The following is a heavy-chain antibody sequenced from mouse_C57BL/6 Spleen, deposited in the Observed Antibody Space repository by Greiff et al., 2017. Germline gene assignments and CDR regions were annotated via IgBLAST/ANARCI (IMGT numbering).Heavy chain of an antibody. Sequence: EVHLVESGGGLVKPGGSLKLSCAASGFPFSSSALSWVRQTPEKRLAWVATISDGGSYPYYPDNVKGRFTISRDNAKNNLYLQMSHLKSEDTAMYYCARDRGDYDHYFDYWGQGTTLTVSS. D-gene: IGHD2-4*01. J-gene: IGHJ2*01. V-gene: IGHV5-4*01. CDR3: ARDRGDYDHYFDY. CDR1: GFPFSSSA. CDR2: ISDGGSYP.